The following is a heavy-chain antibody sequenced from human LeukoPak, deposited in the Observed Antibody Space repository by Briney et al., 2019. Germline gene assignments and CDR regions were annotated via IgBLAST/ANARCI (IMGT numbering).Heavy chain of an antibody. CDR2: IYYSGST. D-gene: IGHD4-11*01. Sequence: SETLSLTCTVSGGSISSNYWSWIRQPPGKGLEWIGYIYYSGSTNYNPSLKSRVTISVDTSKNQFSLKLSSVTAADTAVYYCARLPGYSNYYYYGMDVWGQGTTVTVSS. J-gene: IGHJ6*02. V-gene: IGHV4-59*08. CDR1: GGSISSNY. CDR3: ARLPGYSNYYYYGMDV.